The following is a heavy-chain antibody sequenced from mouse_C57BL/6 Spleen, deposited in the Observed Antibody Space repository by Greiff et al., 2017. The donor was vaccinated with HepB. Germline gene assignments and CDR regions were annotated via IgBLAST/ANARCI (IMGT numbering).Heavy chain of an antibody. CDR3: AKDSNYQRGYYFDY. Sequence: VQLQQSGAELVRPGPSVKVSCKASGYAFTNYLIEWVKQRPGQGLEWIGVINPGSGGTNYNEKFKGKATLTADKSSSTAYMQLSSLTSEDSAVYFCAKDSNYQRGYYFDYWGQGTTLTVSS. J-gene: IGHJ2*01. CDR2: INPGSGGT. CDR1: GYAFTNYL. V-gene: IGHV1-54*01. D-gene: IGHD2-5*01.